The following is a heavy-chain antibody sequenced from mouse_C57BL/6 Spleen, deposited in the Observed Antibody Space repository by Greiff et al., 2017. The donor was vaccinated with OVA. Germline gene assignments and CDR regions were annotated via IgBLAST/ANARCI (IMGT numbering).Heavy chain of an antibody. J-gene: IGHJ2*01. D-gene: IGHD1-1*01. CDR2: IRSGGSYT. CDR3: ARQGWGSSYYFDY. CDR1: GFTFSSYG. Sequence: EVKVIESGGDLVKPGGSLKLSCAASGFTFSSYGMSWLRQTPNKRLEWVATIRSGGSYTYYPDSVKGRFTISRDNAKNTLYLQMSSLKSEDTAMYYCARQGWGSSYYFDYWGQGTTLTVSS. V-gene: IGHV5-6*01.